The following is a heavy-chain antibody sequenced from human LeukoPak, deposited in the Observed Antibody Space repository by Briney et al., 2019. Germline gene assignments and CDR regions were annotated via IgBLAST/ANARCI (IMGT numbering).Heavy chain of an antibody. CDR1: GFNVRSYY. Sequence: GGSLRLSCAASGFNVRSYYMSWVRQAPGKGLEWVSSISSSSSYIYYADSVKGRFTISRDNAKNSLYLQMNSLRAEDTAVYYCARDPPYDSSGFDYWGQGTLVTVSS. J-gene: IGHJ4*02. CDR2: ISSSSSYI. D-gene: IGHD3-22*01. CDR3: ARDPPYDSSGFDY. V-gene: IGHV3-21*01.